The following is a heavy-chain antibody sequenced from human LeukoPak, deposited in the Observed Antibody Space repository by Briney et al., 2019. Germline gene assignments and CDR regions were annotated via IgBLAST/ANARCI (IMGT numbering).Heavy chain of an antibody. Sequence: PGESLRLSSAASGSTFRTSTINWFRQAPGKGLEWVSSISSSSSYIYYADSVKGRFTISRDNAKNSLYLQMNSLRAEDTAVYYCARVGGIVVVPAARTYYMDVWGKGTTVTVSS. CDR2: ISSSSSYI. V-gene: IGHV3-21*01. CDR1: GSTFRTST. J-gene: IGHJ6*03. D-gene: IGHD2-2*01. CDR3: ARVGGIVVVPAARTYYMDV.